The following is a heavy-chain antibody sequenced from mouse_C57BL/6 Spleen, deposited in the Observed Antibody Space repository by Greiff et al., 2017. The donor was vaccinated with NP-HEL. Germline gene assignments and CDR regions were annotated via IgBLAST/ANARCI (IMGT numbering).Heavy chain of an antibody. Sequence: QVQLQQSGAELVRPGASVTLSCKASGYTFTDYEMHWVKQTPVHGLEWIGAIDPETGGTAYNQKFKGKAILTADKSSSTAYMELRSLTSEDSAVYYCTRQDYGLYYFDYWGQGTTLTVSS. J-gene: IGHJ2*01. CDR3: TRQDYGLYYFDY. CDR2: IDPETGGT. D-gene: IGHD1-1*02. CDR1: GYTFTDYE. V-gene: IGHV1-15*01.